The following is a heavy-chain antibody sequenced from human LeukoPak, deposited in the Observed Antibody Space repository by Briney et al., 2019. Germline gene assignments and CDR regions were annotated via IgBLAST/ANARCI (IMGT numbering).Heavy chain of an antibody. CDR2: IYTTGST. D-gene: IGHD5-18*01. CDR3: ARSGYSHGYYTNWFDP. Sequence: PSETLSLTCTVSGGSISSNYWSWIRQPAGKGLEWIGRIYTTGSTNYNPSLKSRVTISVDTSKNQFSLKLSSVTAADTAVYYCARSGYSHGYYTNWFDPWGQGTLVTVSS. V-gene: IGHV4-4*07. CDR1: GGSISSNY. J-gene: IGHJ5*02.